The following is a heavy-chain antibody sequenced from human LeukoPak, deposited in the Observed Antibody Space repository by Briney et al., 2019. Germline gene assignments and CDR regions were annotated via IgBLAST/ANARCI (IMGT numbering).Heavy chain of an antibody. Sequence: SETLSLTCAVYGGSFSGYYWSWIRQPPGKGLEWIGEINHSGSTNYNPPLKSRVTISVDTSKNQFSLKLSSVTAADTAVYYCARGPPIVVVPAAIGAFDIWGQATMVTVSS. CDR2: INHSGST. V-gene: IGHV4-34*01. J-gene: IGHJ3*02. D-gene: IGHD2-2*01. CDR3: ARGPPIVVVPAAIGAFDI. CDR1: GGSFSGYY.